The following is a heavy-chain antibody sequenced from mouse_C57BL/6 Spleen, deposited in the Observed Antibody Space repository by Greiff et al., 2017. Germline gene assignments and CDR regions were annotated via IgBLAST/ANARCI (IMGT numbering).Heavy chain of an antibody. Sequence: VQLQQSGPGLVQPSPSLSIPCTVSGFSLTSYGVHWVRQPPGKGLEWLGVIWSGGSTDYNAAFISRLSISKDNSKSQVFFKMNSLQADDTAIYYCAKSMVTSDLYAMDYWGQGTSVTVSS. D-gene: IGHD2-2*01. CDR2: IWSGGST. CDR3: AKSMVTSDLYAMDY. J-gene: IGHJ4*01. CDR1: GFSLTSYG. V-gene: IGHV2-4*01.